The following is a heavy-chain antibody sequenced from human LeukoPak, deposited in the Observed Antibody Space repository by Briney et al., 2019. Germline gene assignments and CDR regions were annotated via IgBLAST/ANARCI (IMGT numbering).Heavy chain of an antibody. CDR2: INQSGST. V-gene: IGHV4-34*01. CDR3: ARDSSSWNNFDY. J-gene: IGHJ4*02. D-gene: IGHD6-13*01. CDR1: GGSFSDYF. Sequence: PSETLSLTCAVYGGSFSDYFWSWIRQPPGKGLEWIGEINQSGSTNYNPSLKSRVTISLDTSKNHFSLNLSSVTAADTAVYFCARDSSSWNNFDYWGQGTLVTVFS.